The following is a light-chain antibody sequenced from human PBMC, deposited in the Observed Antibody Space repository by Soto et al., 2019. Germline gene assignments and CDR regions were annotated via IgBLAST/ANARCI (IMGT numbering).Light chain of an antibody. CDR3: SSYTSSSTQV. CDR2: DVS. CDR1: SSDVGGYNY. J-gene: IGLJ2*01. V-gene: IGLV2-14*01. Sequence: QSALTQPASVSGSPGQSITISCTGTSSDVGGYNYVSWYQQHPGKAPKLMIYDVSNRPSGVSNRFPGSKSGNTASLTSSGLQAEDEADYYCSSYTSSSTQVFGGGTKVTVL.